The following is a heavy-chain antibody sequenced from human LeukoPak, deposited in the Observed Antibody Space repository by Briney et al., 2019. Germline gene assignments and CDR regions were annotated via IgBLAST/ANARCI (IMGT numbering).Heavy chain of an antibody. Sequence: SETLSLTCTVSGGSISSYYWSWIRQPPGKGLEWIGYIYYSGSTNYNPSLKSRVTISVDTSKNQFSLKLSSVTAADTAVYYCARDGSSWYWGQGTLVTVSS. V-gene: IGHV4-59*01. D-gene: IGHD6-13*01. CDR2: IYYSGST. CDR1: GGSISSYY. CDR3: ARDGSSWY. J-gene: IGHJ4*02.